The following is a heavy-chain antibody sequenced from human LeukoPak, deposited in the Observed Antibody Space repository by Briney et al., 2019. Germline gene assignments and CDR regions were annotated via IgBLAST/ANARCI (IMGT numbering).Heavy chain of an antibody. CDR1: GYSFTSYW. CDR2: IYPGDSDT. J-gene: IGHJ4*02. V-gene: IGHV5-51*01. D-gene: IGHD1-20*01. CDR3: ARHHYNWNDVGSTFDY. Sequence: GESLKISCKGSGYSFTSYWIGWVRQMPGKGPEWMGIIYPGDSDTRYSPSFQGQVTISADKSISTAYLQWSSLKASDTAMYYCARHHYNWNDVGSTFDYWDQGTLVTVSS.